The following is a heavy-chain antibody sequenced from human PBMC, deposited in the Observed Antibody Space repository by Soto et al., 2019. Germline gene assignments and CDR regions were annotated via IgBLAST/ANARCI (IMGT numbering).Heavy chain of an antibody. CDR2: VYYTGDT. CDR3: VRQGIANLRGPVDV. V-gene: IGHV4-59*08. CDR1: SGPDRSHN. D-gene: IGHD3-16*01. Sequence: QVQLQQSGPRLVKPSETLSLTCTVSSGPDRSHNWGWIRQPPGRGLEWIGYVYYTGDTAYNPALRPRVTISAHTSTNDISVPLSSVTAAHTAVYYCVRQGIANLRGPVDVWGQGTTVSVSS. J-gene: IGHJ6*02.